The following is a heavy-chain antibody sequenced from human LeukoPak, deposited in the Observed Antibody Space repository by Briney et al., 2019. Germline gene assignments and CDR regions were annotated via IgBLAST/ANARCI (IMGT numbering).Heavy chain of an antibody. CDR1: GGSFSGYY. CDR2: IHYSGRI. CDR3: SRGTDAYKCGNS. V-gene: IGHV4-34*01. J-gene: IGHJ4*02. D-gene: IGHD5-24*01. Sequence: KPSETPSLTCAVYGGSFSGYYWTLIRQPPGKGLEWIGEIHYSGRINYNPSLKSRVTISADTSNNHFSLKMNSVTAADTAVYYCSRGTDAYKCGNSWGQGTLVTVS.